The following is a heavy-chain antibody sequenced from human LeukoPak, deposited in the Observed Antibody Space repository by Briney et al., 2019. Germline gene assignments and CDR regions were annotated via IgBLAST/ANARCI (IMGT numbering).Heavy chain of an antibody. D-gene: IGHD3-9*01. Sequence: PGGSLRLSCAASGFTFSSYAMSWVRQAPGKGLEWVSAISGSGGSTYYADSVKGRFTISRDNSKNTLYLQMNSLRAEDTAVYYCAREGDFTGILTGLNPIDYWGQGTLVTVSS. CDR3: AREGDFTGILTGLNPIDY. CDR2: ISGSGGST. CDR1: GFTFSSYA. V-gene: IGHV3-23*01. J-gene: IGHJ4*02.